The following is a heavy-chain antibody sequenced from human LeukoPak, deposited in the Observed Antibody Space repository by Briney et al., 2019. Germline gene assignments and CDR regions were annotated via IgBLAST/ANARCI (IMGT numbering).Heavy chain of an antibody. V-gene: IGHV3-23*01. Sequence: GGSLRLSCVASGFTFSTFAMNWVRQAPGKGLEWVSTISETGRSTYYADSVKGQFTISGDNSKNTLYLQMNSLRAEDTAVYYCANLFGVAHPDYWGQGTLVTVSS. CDR2: ISETGRST. J-gene: IGHJ4*02. CDR3: ANLFGVAHPDY. CDR1: GFTFSTFA. D-gene: IGHD3-3*01.